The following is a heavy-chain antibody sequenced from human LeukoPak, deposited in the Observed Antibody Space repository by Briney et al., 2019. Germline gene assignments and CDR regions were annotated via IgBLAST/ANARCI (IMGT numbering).Heavy chain of an antibody. CDR1: GGSFSGYY. J-gene: IGHJ3*02. CDR2: INHSGST. Sequence: KPSETLSLTCAVYGGSFSGYYWSWIRQPPGKGLEWIGEINHSGSTNYNPSLKSRVTISVDTSKNQFSLKVSSVTAADTAVYYCARAFADTFDIWGQGTMVTVSS. CDR3: ARAFADTFDI. V-gene: IGHV4-34*01.